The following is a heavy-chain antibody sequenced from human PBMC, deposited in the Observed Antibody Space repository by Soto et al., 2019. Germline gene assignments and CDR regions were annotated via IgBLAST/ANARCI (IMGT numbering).Heavy chain of an antibody. CDR3: ARADYYDSSGYYCGN. V-gene: IGHV3-7*04. Sequence: WGSLRLSCAAAGCTFRSHWMSGVRQAPGKGLEWVANIKQDGSEKYYVDSVKGRVTISRDNAKNSLYLQMNSLRAEDTAVYYCARADYYDSSGYYCGNWGQGT. CDR1: GCTFRSHW. CDR2: IKQDGSEK. D-gene: IGHD3-22*01. J-gene: IGHJ4*02.